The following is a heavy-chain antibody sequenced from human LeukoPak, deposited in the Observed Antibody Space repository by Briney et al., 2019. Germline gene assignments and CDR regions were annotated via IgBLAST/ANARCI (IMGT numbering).Heavy chain of an antibody. CDR1: GGSLSSYY. V-gene: IGHV4-59*01. Sequence: SETLSLTCTVSGGSLSSYYWSWIRQPPGKGLEWIGYIYYSGSTNYNPSLKSRVTISVDTSRNQFSLKLSSVTAADTAVYYCARGRGGYYYYYGMDVWGQGTTVTVSS. J-gene: IGHJ6*02. CDR2: IYYSGST. D-gene: IGHD3-10*01. CDR3: ARGRGGYYYYYGMDV.